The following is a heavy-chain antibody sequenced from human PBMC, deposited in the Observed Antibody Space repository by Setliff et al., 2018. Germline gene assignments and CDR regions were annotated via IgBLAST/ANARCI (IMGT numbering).Heavy chain of an antibody. J-gene: IGHJ4*02. CDR2: ISQDGSQK. D-gene: IGHD3-22*01. Sequence: GSLRLSCAASGLTFSTYWMSWVRQAPGKGLEWVANISQDGSQKYYVGSVRGRFTISRDNAKSSLYLQMNSLRGEDTAMYYCARDDGILYDSSGYPDYWGQGTLVTVSS. CDR1: GLTFSTYW. V-gene: IGHV3-7*01. CDR3: ARDDGILYDSSGYPDY.